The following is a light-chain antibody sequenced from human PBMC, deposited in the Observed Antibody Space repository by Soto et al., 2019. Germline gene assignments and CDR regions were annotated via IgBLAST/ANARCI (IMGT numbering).Light chain of an antibody. V-gene: IGKV2-28*01. Sequence: DIVMTQSPPSLPVTPGAPASISCRSSQSLLHSDGYNYLDWFLQRPGQSPQLLIYLVSSRASGFPDRFSGSGSGTDFTLKISRVEAEDVGVYYCMQALQTPLTFGGGTKVDIK. CDR1: QSLLHSDGYNY. CDR3: MQALQTPLT. J-gene: IGKJ4*01. CDR2: LVS.